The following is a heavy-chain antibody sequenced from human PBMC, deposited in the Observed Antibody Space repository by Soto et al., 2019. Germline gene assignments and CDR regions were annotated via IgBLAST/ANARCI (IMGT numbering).Heavy chain of an antibody. Sequence: GASVKVSCKASGDTFTCFSVYWVRQATGQGLEWMGWMNPNSGNTGYAQKFQGRVTMTRDTSISTAYMELSSLRSEDTAVYYCARGLPYCTSASCYNFWGQGTLVTVSS. J-gene: IGHJ4*02. CDR2: MNPNSGNT. CDR1: GDTFTCFS. V-gene: IGHV1-8*01. CDR3: ARGLPYCTSASCYNF. D-gene: IGHD2-2*02.